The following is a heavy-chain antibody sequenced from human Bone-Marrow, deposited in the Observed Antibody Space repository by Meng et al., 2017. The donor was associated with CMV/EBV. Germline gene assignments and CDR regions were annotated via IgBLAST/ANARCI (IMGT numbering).Heavy chain of an antibody. CDR1: GYSFNSHG. V-gene: IGHV5-51*01. Sequence: GYSFNSHGIAWVRHKPGKGLEWIWIIYPGDSDTRYSPSFQGRVTISVDKSIDTAHLQWSSLKASDTAIYYCARLIDQLPPPYGWFDPWGQGTLVTVSS. J-gene: IGHJ5*02. D-gene: IGHD2-2*01. CDR2: IYPGDSDT. CDR3: ARLIDQLPPPYGWFDP.